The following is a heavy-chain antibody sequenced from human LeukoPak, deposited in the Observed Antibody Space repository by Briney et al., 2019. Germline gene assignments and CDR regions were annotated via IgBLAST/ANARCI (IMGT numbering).Heavy chain of an antibody. Sequence: GGSLRLSCAASGFTVSSNYMSWVRQAPGKGLEWVSVIYSGGSTYYADSVKGRFTISRDNFKNTLYLQMNSLRAEDAAVYYCARGGFCRGGKCKSYFDYWGQGILVTVSS. J-gene: IGHJ4*02. D-gene: IGHD2-15*01. CDR1: GFTVSSNY. CDR2: IYSGGST. V-gene: IGHV3-53*01. CDR3: ARGGFCRGGKCKSYFDY.